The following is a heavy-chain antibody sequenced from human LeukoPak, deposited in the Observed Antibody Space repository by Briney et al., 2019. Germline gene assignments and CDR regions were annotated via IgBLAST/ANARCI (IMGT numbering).Heavy chain of an antibody. D-gene: IGHD3-22*01. V-gene: IGHV3-23*01. J-gene: IGHJ4*02. CDR2: ISGSGIST. CDR3: AKGPTYYYDTSGYYIDY. CDR1: GFTFSNYA. Sequence: GGSLRLSCAPSGFTFSNYAMNWVRQAPGKGLEWVSAISGSGISTYYADSVKGRFTISRDNSKNTLYLQMNSPRAEDTAVYYCAKGPTYYYDTSGYYIDYWGQGTLVTVSS.